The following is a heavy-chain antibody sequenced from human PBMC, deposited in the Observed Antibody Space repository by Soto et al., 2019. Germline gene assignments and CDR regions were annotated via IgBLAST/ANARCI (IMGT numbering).Heavy chain of an antibody. J-gene: IGHJ4*02. CDR2: VYYTGST. D-gene: IGHD3-22*01. CDR3: ARGRTVRNYADDSSDYFYFFDY. V-gene: IGHV4-59*01. CDR1: GDSISTFY. Sequence: LSLPCTVSGDSISTFYWGWMRQSPGKELEWIGYVYYTGSTNYNPSLKSRVTISVDRSKNQFSLKLTSANAADTAVYYCARGRTVRNYADDSSDYFYFFDYWGQGTQVTVSS.